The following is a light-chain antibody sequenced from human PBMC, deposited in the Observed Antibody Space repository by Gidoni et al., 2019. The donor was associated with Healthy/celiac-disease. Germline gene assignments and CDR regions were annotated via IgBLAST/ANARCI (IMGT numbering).Light chain of an antibody. CDR1: QSLLHSNGYNY. J-gene: IGKJ2*01. Sequence: DIVMTQSPLSLPVTPGEPASISCRSSQSLLHSNGYNYLDWYLKKPGQSPQLLIYLGSNRASGVPDRCSGSGSGADFTLKISRVEAEDVGVYYCMQALQTPPYTFGQGTKLEIK. CDR3: MQALQTPPYT. V-gene: IGKV2-28*01. CDR2: LGS.